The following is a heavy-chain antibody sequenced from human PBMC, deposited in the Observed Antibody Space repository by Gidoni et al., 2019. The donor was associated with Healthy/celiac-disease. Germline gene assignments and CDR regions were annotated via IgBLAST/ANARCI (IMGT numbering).Heavy chain of an antibody. D-gene: IGHD3-16*01. V-gene: IGHV4-30-4*01. CDR2: IYYSGST. CDR3: ARDRLDLGYYYGMDV. J-gene: IGHJ6*02. CDR1: GGSSSSGDYY. Sequence: QVQLQESGPGLVKPSQTLSLTCTVSGGSSSSGDYYWSWIRQPPGKGLEWIGYIYYSGSTYYNPSLKSRVTISVDTSKNQFSLKLSSVTAADTAVYYCARDRLDLGYYYGMDVWGQGTTVTVSS.